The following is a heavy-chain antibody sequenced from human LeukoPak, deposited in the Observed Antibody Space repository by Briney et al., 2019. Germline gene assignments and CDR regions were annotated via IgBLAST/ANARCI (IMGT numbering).Heavy chain of an antibody. CDR3: AKDPTWGGLYYFDY. Sequence: PGGSLRLSCAASGFTFSSYAMSWVRQAPGKGLEWVSAISGSGGSTYYADSAKGRFTISRDNSKNTLYLQMNSLRAEDTAVYYCAKDPTWGGLYYFDYWGQGTLVTVSS. V-gene: IGHV3-23*01. CDR1: GFTFSSYA. J-gene: IGHJ4*02. CDR2: ISGSGGST. D-gene: IGHD3-16*01.